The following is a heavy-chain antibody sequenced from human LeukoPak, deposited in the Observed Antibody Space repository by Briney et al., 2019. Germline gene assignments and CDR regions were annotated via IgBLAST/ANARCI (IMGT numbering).Heavy chain of an antibody. CDR1: VFILNSFI. V-gene: IGHV3-21*01. CDR3: ARDSLGSSGYYNFDY. J-gene: IGHJ4*02. CDR2: ISSSSNYI. Sequence: GGSLRHSRAASVFILNSFIMKLVPAAPRKGPGVVSSISSSSNYIYYADSVKGRFTISRDNAKDSLYLQMNSLRAEDTAVYYCARDSLGSSGYYNFDYWGQGTLVTVSS. D-gene: IGHD6-19*01.